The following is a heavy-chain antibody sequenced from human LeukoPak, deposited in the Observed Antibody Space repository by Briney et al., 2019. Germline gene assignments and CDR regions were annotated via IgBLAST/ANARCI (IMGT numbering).Heavy chain of an antibody. J-gene: IGHJ4*02. Sequence: SETLSLTCTVSGYSISSGYYWGWIRQPPGKGLEWIGSIYHSGSTYYNPSLKSRVTISVGTSKNQFSLKLSSVTAADTAVYYCARDPPVTTFRGDYWGQGTLVTVSS. CDR1: GYSISSGYY. V-gene: IGHV4-38-2*02. D-gene: IGHD4-17*01. CDR3: ARDPPVTTFRGDY. CDR2: IYHSGST.